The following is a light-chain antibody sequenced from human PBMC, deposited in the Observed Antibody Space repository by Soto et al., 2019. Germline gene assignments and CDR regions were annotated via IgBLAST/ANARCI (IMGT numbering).Light chain of an antibody. CDR3: QQSYSTPLLT. Sequence: DIQMTQSPSSLSASVGDRVTITCRASQSISSHLNWYQQKPGKAPKLLIYAASSLQSGVPSRFSGSGSGTDFTLTISSLQPEDFATYYCQQSYSTPLLTFGGGTKVDIK. J-gene: IGKJ4*01. CDR1: QSISSH. CDR2: AAS. V-gene: IGKV1-39*01.